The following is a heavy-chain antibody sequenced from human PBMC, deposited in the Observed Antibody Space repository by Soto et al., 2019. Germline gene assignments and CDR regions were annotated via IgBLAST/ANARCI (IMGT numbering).Heavy chain of an antibody. J-gene: IGHJ3*02. CDR2: INPSGVST. CDR3: ASQGPHDAFDI. V-gene: IGHV1-46*01. Sequence: ASVKVSCKASGYTFTSYYMHWVRQAPGQGLEWMGIINPSGVSTSYAQKFQGRVTMTRDTSTSTVYMELSSLRSEDTAVYYCASQGPHDAFDIWGQGTMVTVSS. CDR1: GYTFTSYY.